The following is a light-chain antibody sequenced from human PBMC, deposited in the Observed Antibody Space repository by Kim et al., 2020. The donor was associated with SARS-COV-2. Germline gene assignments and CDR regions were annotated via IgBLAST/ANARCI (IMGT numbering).Light chain of an antibody. CDR3: QQSYSTPWT. CDR1: QSISSY. J-gene: IGKJ1*01. V-gene: IGKV1-39*01. Sequence: PSSLYASVGDRVTITCRASQSISSYLNWYQQKPGKAPKPLIYAASSLQSGVPSRFSGSGSGTDFTLTISSLQPEDFATYYCQQSYSTPWTFGQGTKVDI. CDR2: AAS.